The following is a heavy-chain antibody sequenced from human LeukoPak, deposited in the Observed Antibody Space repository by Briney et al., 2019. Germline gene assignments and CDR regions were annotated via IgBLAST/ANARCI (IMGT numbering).Heavy chain of an antibody. CDR3: AKDRTVGASYWYFDL. Sequence: PGGSLRLSCAASGFTFSSYGMHWVRQAPGKGLEWVANIKHDESEKNYLDSVKGRFTISRDSSKNTLFLHMNTLRAEDTAIYYCAKDRTVGASYWYFDLWGRGTLVTVSS. D-gene: IGHD1-26*01. CDR1: GFTFSSYG. CDR2: IKHDESEK. V-gene: IGHV3-7*03. J-gene: IGHJ2*01.